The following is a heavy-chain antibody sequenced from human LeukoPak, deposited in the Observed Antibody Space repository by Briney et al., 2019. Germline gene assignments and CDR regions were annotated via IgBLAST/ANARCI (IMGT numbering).Heavy chain of an antibody. Sequence: PGGSLRLSCAAAGFTFRNYGITWVRQAPGKGLEWVSGISGGGLSTYYTDSVKGRFTISRENTKNTLYLEMTRLRTQDRAAFLCGRGGSTRAQAFDVWGQGTMVTVSS. D-gene: IGHD2-15*01. CDR1: GFTFRNYG. J-gene: IGHJ3*01. V-gene: IGHV3-23*01. CDR3: GRGGSTRAQAFDV. CDR2: ISGGGLST.